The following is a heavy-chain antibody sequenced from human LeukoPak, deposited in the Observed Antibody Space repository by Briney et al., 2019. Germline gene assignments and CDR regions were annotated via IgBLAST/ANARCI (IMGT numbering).Heavy chain of an antibody. Sequence: PSETLSLTCTVSGGSVSSGSYYWSWIRQPPGKGLEWIGYIYYSGSTNYNPSLKSRVTISVDTSKNQLSLKLSSVTAADTAVYYCARVSGAKNYFDYWGQGTLVTVSS. CDR3: ARVSGAKNYFDY. CDR1: GGSVSSGSYY. CDR2: IYYSGST. D-gene: IGHD6-19*01. J-gene: IGHJ4*02. V-gene: IGHV4-61*01.